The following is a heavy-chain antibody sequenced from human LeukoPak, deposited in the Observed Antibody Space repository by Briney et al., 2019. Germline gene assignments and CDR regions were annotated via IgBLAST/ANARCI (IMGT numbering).Heavy chain of an antibody. CDR1: GFTFSIYS. D-gene: IGHD1-1*01. CDR2: ISSTTRHI. V-gene: IGHV3-21*01. CDR3: ARGAPTWT. J-gene: IGHJ5*02. Sequence: GGSLRLSCAASGFTFSIYSMNWVRQAPGKGLEWVSSISSTTRHIYHADSVKGRFTISRDNAKNSLYLQMNSLRVEDTAVYYCARGAPTWTWGQGTLVTVSS.